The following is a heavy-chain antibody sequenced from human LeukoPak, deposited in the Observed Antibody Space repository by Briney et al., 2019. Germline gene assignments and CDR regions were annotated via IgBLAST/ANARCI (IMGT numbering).Heavy chain of an antibody. D-gene: IGHD6-6*01. CDR1: GGSISSYF. CDR3: AREYSSSSGKNAFDI. J-gene: IGHJ3*02. CDR2: IYASGST. V-gene: IGHV4-4*07. Sequence: SETLSLTCTVSGGSISSYFWSWIRQPAGKGLEWIGRIYASGSTNYNPSLKSRVTMSVDTSKNQFSLKLTSVTAADTAVYYCAREYSSSSGKNAFDIWGQGAMVTVSS.